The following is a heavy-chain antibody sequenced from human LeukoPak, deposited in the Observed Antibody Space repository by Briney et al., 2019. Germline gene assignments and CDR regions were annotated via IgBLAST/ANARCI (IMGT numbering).Heavy chain of an antibody. V-gene: IGHV3-11*04. CDR2: ISRSGSTK. Sequence: GGSLRLSCAASGFTFSDYNMRWIRQAPGKGLEWVSSISRSGSTKYYADSVKGRFTISRDNSNNMLYLQMNSLRTGDTAVYYCAKTPDSSVYYSADRRDYFDYWGQGTLVTVSS. D-gene: IGHD3-22*01. CDR1: GFTFSDYN. J-gene: IGHJ4*02. CDR3: AKTPDSSVYYSADRRDYFDY.